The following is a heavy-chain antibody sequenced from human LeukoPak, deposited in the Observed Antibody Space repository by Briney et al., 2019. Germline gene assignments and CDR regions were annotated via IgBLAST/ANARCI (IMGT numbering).Heavy chain of an antibody. D-gene: IGHD2-2*01. CDR3: ARGLGYCSSTSCSDY. V-gene: IGHV1-69*05. CDR2: IIPIFGTA. J-gene: IGHJ4*02. CDR1: GGTFSSYA. Sequence: PEASVKVSCKASGGTFSSYAISWVRQAPGQGLEWMGGIIPIFGTANYAQKFQGRVTITTDESTSTAYMELSSLRSEDTAVYYCARGLGYCSSTSCSDYWGQGTLVTVSS.